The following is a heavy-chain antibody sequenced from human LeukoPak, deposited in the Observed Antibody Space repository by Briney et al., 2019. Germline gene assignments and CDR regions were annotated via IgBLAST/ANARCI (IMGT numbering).Heavy chain of an antibody. CDR1: GFTFSSYA. CDR3: AKDGSSSWYYFDY. J-gene: IGHJ4*02. V-gene: IGHV3-23*01. D-gene: IGHD6-13*01. Sequence: PGGSLRLSCAASGFTFSSYAMSWVRQAPGKGLEWVSAISGSGGSTYYADSVKGRFTISGDNSKNTLYLQMNSLRAEDTAVYYCAKDGSSSWYYFDYWGQGTLVTVSS. CDR2: ISGSGGST.